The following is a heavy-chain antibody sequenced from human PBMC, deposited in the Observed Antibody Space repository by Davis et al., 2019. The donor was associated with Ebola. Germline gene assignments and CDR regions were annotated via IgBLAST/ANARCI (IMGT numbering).Heavy chain of an antibody. D-gene: IGHD6-19*01. V-gene: IGHV1-2*02. CDR3: ARDLIAVAGTGDY. CDR1: GYTFTGYY. CDR2: INPNSGGT. J-gene: IGHJ4*02. Sequence: ASVKVSCKASGYTFTGYYMHWVRQAPGQGLEWMGWINPNSGGTNYAQKFQGRVTMTRDTSISTAYMELSRLRSDDTAVYYCARDLIAVAGTGDYWGQGTLVTVSS.